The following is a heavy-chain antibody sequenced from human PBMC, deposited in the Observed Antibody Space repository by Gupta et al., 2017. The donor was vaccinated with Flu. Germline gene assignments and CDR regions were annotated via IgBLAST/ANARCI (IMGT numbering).Heavy chain of an antibody. CDR1: GGSFSGYY. D-gene: IGHD4-11*01. V-gene: IGHV4-34*01. CDR2: INHSGST. CDR3: ARLTIHDYNKHKDDNTPFDY. Sequence: QVQLQQWGAGLLKPSETLSLTCAVYGGSFSGYYWSWIRQPPGKGLEWIGEINHSGSTNYNPSLKSRVTISVDTSKNQFSLKLSSVTAADTAVYYCARLTIHDYNKHKDDNTPFDYWGQGTLVTVSS. J-gene: IGHJ4*02.